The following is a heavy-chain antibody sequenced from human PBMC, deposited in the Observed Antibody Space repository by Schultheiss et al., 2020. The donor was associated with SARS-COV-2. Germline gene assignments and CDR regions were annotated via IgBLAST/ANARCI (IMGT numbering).Heavy chain of an antibody. V-gene: IGHV3-23*01. D-gene: IGHD3-3*01. J-gene: IGHJ4*02. CDR3: AKFILRFLEWLDEYSFDY. Sequence: GESLKISCAASGFPFSSYAMSWVRQAPGKGLEWVSTISGSGGSTYCADSVKGRFTISRDNSKNTLYLQMNSLRAEDTAVYFCAKFILRFLEWLDEYSFDYWGQGTLVTVSS. CDR1: GFPFSSYA. CDR2: ISGSGGST.